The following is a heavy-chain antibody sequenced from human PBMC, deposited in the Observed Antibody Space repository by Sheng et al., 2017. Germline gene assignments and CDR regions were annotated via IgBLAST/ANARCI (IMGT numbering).Heavy chain of an antibody. J-gene: IGHJ5*02. CDR2: IYKTGTT. V-gene: IGHV4-4*07. Sequence: QVQLWESGPGLVKPFGDPCPLTCTVSGVSVSTFYWHWIRQSAGKGLEWIGRIYKTGTTDYNPSLQESSHHVDDTSKNQFSLRINSVTAADTALYFCARASYGVYWFDHWGQGTLATVSS. CDR1: GVSVSTFY. CDR3: ARASYGVYWFDH. D-gene: IGHD2-8*01.